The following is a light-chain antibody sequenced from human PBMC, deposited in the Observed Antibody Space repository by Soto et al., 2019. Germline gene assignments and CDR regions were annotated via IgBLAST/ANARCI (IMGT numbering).Light chain of an antibody. V-gene: IGLV1-40*01. CDR2: ANT. J-gene: IGLJ1*01. CDR3: QSYDSSLTV. CDR1: SSNIGAGYD. Sequence: QSALTQPPSVSGAQGQRVTISCTGSSSNIGAGYDVHWYQQFPGRAPKLLTYANTNRPSGVPDRFSGSKSVTSASLAIAGLLAEDEADYYCQSYDSSLTVFGTGTKVTVL.